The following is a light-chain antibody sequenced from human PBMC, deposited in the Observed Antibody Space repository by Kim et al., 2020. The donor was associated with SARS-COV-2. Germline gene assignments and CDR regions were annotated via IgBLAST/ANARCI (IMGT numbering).Light chain of an antibody. J-gene: IGLJ2*01. CDR1: SCRGYY. Sequence: AVGRTARGTCQGDSCRGYYAPWYQQKPGQAPKVVIYGKDNRPSGVPDRFSGSSSGNTASLTITGTQAGDEADYYCNSRDSNDYVVFGGGTKVTVL. CDR3: NSRDSNDYVV. V-gene: IGLV3-19*01. CDR2: GKD.